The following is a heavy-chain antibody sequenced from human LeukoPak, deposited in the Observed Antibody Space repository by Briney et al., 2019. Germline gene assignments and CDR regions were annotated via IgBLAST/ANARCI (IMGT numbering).Heavy chain of an antibody. CDR3: ARELSLNRGYSYLGY. Sequence: GASVKVSCKASGYTFTSYYMHWVRQAPGQGLEWMGIINPSGGSTSYAQKFQGRVTMTRDTSTSTVYMELISLRSEDTAVYYCARELSLNRGYSYLGYWGQGTLVTVSS. D-gene: IGHD5-18*01. V-gene: IGHV1-46*01. CDR1: GYTFTSYY. J-gene: IGHJ4*02. CDR2: INPSGGST.